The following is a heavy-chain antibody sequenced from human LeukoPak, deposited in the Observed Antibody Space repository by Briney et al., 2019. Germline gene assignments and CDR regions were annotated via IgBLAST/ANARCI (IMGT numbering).Heavy chain of an antibody. CDR2: IIPIFGTA. CDR3: AREPYSSGWPFHYYYYGMDV. J-gene: IGHJ6*02. CDR1: GGTFSSYA. Sequence: SVKVSCKASGGTFSSYAISWVRQAPRQGLEWMGGIIPIFGTANYAQKFQGRVTITADESTSTAYMELSSLRSEDTAVYYCAREPYSSGWPFHYYYYGMDVWGQGTTVTVSS. D-gene: IGHD6-19*01. V-gene: IGHV1-69*13.